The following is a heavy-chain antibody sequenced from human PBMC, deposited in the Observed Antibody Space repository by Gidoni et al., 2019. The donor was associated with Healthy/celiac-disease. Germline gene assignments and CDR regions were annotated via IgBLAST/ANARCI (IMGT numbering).Heavy chain of an antibody. Sequence: QVQLQASGPGLVKPSGTLSLTCAVSGGSIRSSNWWSGVRQPPGKGLEWIGEIYHSGGTNYNPSLKSRVTISVDKSKNQFSLKLSSVTAADTAVYYCARVRAVAGTTGWFDPWGQGTLVTVSS. CDR1: GGSIRSSNW. CDR3: ARVRAVAGTTGWFDP. CDR2: IYHSGGT. J-gene: IGHJ5*02. D-gene: IGHD6-19*01. V-gene: IGHV4-4*02.